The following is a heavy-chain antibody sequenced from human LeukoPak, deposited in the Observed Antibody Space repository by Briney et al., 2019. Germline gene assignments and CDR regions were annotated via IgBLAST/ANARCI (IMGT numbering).Heavy chain of an antibody. J-gene: IGHJ6*03. CDR2: IIPLFRTA. V-gene: IGHV1-69*06. CDR3: ARGAYYDFWSGYYTYYYYYYMDV. CDR1: GGTFSSYA. D-gene: IGHD3-3*01. Sequence: ASVKASCKASGGTFSSYAITWVRQAPGQGLEWVGGIIPLFRTANYAQKFQGRVTITADKSTSTAYMELSSLRSEDTAVYYCARGAYYDFWSGYYTYYYYYYMDVWGKGTTVTVSS.